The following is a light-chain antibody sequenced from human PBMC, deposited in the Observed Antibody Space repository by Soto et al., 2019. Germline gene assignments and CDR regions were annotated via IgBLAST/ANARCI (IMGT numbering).Light chain of an antibody. Sequence: EVLMTQSPATLSVSPGERATLSCRASRSVSSSYFAWYQQKPGQAPRLLIYGASTRATGIQARFSGSGSGTEFTLTIRSLQSEDFAVYYCKQYNNWPLSFGGGTKVDIK. CDR1: RSVSSSY. J-gene: IGKJ4*01. CDR2: GAS. CDR3: KQYNNWPLS. V-gene: IGKV3-15*01.